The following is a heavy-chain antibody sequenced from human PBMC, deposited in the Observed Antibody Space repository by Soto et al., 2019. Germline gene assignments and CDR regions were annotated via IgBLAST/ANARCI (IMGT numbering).Heavy chain of an antibody. CDR2: IYYSGST. Sequence: TSETLSLTCTVSGGSISSGGCYWSWIRQHPGKGLEWIGYIYYSGSTYYNPSLKSRVTISVDTSKNQFSLKLSSVTAADTAVYYCAVSTYYYDSSGPRGAAYFDYWGQGTLVTVSS. CDR3: AVSTYYYDSSGPRGAAYFDY. D-gene: IGHD3-22*01. CDR1: GGSISSGGCY. V-gene: IGHV4-31*03. J-gene: IGHJ4*02.